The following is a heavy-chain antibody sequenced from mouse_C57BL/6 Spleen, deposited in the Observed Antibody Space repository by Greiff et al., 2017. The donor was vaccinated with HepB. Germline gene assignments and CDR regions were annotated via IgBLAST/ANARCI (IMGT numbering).Heavy chain of an antibody. CDR2: ISPGSGST. D-gene: IGHD3-2*02. CDR1: GYTFTSYW. Sequence: QVQLQQSGAELVKPGASVKMSCKASGYTFTSYWITWVKQRHGQGLEWIGDISPGSGSTNYNEKFKSKATLTVDTSSSTAYMQLSSLTSEDSAVYYCASLDSSGRWYFDVWGTGTTVTVSS. CDR3: ASLDSSGRWYFDV. V-gene: IGHV1-55*01. J-gene: IGHJ1*03.